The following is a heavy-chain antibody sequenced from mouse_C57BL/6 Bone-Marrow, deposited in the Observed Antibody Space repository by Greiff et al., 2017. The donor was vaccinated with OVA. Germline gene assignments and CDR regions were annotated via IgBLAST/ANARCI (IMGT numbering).Heavy chain of an antibody. J-gene: IGHJ4*01. Sequence: VQLQQPGAELVKPGASVKLSCKASGYTFTSYWMHWVKQRPGQGLEWIGMIHPNSGSTNYNEKFKSKATLTVDKSSSTAYMQLSSLTSEDSAVYYCARFITTVVVFHYYAMDYWGQGTSVTVSS. CDR2: IHPNSGST. V-gene: IGHV1-64*01. CDR3: ARFITTVVVFHYYAMDY. CDR1: GYTFTSYW. D-gene: IGHD1-1*01.